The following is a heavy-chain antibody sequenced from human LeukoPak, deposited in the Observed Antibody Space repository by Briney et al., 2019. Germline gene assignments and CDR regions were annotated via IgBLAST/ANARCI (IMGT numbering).Heavy chain of an antibody. CDR2: ITSSSSYI. J-gene: IGHJ4*02. Sequence: NPGGSLRLSCAASGFTFSNYNMNWVRQAPGKGLEWVSSITSSSSYIYYADSVKGRFTISRDNAKNSLYLQMDSLRVEDAAVYYCAKAPVTTCSGAYCYPFDYWGQGTLVTVSS. V-gene: IGHV3-21*04. D-gene: IGHD2-15*01. CDR3: AKAPVTTCSGAYCYPFDY. CDR1: GFTFSNYN.